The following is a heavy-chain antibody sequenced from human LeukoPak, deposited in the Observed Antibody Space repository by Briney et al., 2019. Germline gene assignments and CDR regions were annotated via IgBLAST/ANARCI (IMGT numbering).Heavy chain of an antibody. V-gene: IGHV4-39*01. D-gene: IGHD1-26*01. Sequence: PSETLSLTCTVSGGSISSSSYYWGWIRQPPGKGLEWIGSIYYSGSTYYNPSLKSRVTISVDTSKNQFSLKLSSVTAADTAVYYCARQSRLRWELLIWGQGTLVTVSS. CDR2: IYYSGST. CDR3: ARQSRLRWELLI. CDR1: GGSISSSSYY. J-gene: IGHJ4*02.